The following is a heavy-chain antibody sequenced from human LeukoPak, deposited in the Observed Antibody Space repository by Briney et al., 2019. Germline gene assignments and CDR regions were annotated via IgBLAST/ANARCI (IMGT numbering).Heavy chain of an antibody. CDR2: ISYDGSNK. J-gene: IGHJ4*02. V-gene: IGHV3-30*03. CDR1: GFTFSSYG. D-gene: IGHD5-18*01. Sequence: GGSLRLSCAASGFTFSSYGMHWVRQAPGKGLEWVAVISYDGSNKYYADSVKGRFTISRDNSKNTLYLQMNSLRAEDTAVYYCARVGYSYGYAYDDYWGQGTLVTVSS. CDR3: ARVGYSYGYAYDDY.